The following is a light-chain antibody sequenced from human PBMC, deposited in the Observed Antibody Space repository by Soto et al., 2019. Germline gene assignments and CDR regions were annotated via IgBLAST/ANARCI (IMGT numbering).Light chain of an antibody. Sequence: QSALTQPASVSGSPGQSITISCTGTSSDVGGYNYVSWYQQHPGKAPKLMIYDVSNRPSGVSNRFSGSKSGNTASLTISGLQAEDEADHYCSSYTSSSTLSVFGTGTKVTVL. J-gene: IGLJ1*01. CDR1: SSDVGGYNY. CDR3: SSYTSSSTLSV. CDR2: DVS. V-gene: IGLV2-14*01.